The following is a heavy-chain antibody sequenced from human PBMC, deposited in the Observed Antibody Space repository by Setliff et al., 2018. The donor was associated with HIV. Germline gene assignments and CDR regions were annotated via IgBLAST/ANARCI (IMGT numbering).Heavy chain of an antibody. CDR2: IYTSGST. V-gene: IGHV4-4*09. CDR1: GGSISSYY. Sequence: SETLSLTCTVSGGSISSYYWSWIRQPPGKGLEWIGYIYTSGSTNYNPSLKSRVTISVDTSKNQFSLKLSSVTAADTAVYYCASKPYYNYGMDVWGQGTTVTVSS. J-gene: IGHJ6*02. CDR3: ASKPYYNYGMDV.